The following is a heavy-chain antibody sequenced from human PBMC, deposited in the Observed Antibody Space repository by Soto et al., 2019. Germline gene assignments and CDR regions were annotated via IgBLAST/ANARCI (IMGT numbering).Heavy chain of an antibody. CDR2: IKQDGSEK. V-gene: IGHV3-7*01. Sequence: GGSLRLSCAASGFTFSSYWMSWVRQAPGKGLEWVANIKQDGSEKYYVDSVKGRFTISRDNAKNSLYLQMNSLRAEDTAVYYCARALGRVVAATPGNFDIWGQGTMVTVSS. D-gene: IGHD2-15*01. CDR1: GFTFSSYW. CDR3: ARALGRVVAATPGNFDI. J-gene: IGHJ3*02.